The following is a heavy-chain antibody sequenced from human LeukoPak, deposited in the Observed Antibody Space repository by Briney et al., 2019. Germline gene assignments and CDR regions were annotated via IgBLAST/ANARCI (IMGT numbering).Heavy chain of an antibody. CDR3: ARSYYGSGTSYGMDV. Sequence: GGSLRLSCAVSGFTSSRHWMGWVRQAPGKGLEWLANIKQDGSEKYYVDSVEGRFTISRDNAKNSLYLQMNSLRAEDTAVYYCARSYYGSGTSYGMDVWGQGTTVTVSS. CDR2: IKQDGSEK. CDR1: GFTSSRHW. D-gene: IGHD3-10*01. V-gene: IGHV3-7*01. J-gene: IGHJ6*02.